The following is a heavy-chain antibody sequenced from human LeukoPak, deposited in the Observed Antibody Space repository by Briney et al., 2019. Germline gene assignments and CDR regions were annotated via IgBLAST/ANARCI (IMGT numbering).Heavy chain of an antibody. CDR1: GFRFSSYW. J-gene: IGHJ6*02. Sequence: GGSLRLSCAASGFRFSSYWMHRVRQAPGKGLVWVSRINSDGSSTSYADSVKGRFTISRDNAKNTLYLQMNSLRAEDTAVYYCAREPTVTYGMDVWGQGTTVSVSS. V-gene: IGHV3-74*01. D-gene: IGHD4-17*01. CDR2: INSDGSST. CDR3: AREPTVTYGMDV.